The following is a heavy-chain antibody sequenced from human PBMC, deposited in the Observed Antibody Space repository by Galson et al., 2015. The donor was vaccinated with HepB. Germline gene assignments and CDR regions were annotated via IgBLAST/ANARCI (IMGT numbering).Heavy chain of an antibody. D-gene: IGHD6-6*01. CDR3: ARYSSSLYSYAMDV. V-gene: IGHV1-18*04. Sequence: SVKVSCKASGYSFSNYGFIWVRQAPGQGLEWMGWISVYNGNTDYAEKVQDRVTMTTDRSTRSAYMELRSLRSDDTPVYYCARYSSSLYSYAMDVWGQGTTVTVSS. J-gene: IGHJ6*02. CDR1: GYSFSNYG. CDR2: ISVYNGNT.